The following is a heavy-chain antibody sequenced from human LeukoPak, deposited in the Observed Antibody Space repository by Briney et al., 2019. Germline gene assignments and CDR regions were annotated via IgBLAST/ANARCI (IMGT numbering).Heavy chain of an antibody. Sequence: GGSLRLSCAAPGFTFSSYWMSWVRQAPGKGLEWVANMNEDGSAKHYVDSVKGRFTISRDNAKNSLYLQMNSLRVEDTAVYYCARHLHWGWDYWGQGALVTVSS. D-gene: IGHD7-27*01. CDR2: MNEDGSAK. V-gene: IGHV3-7*05. CDR3: ARHLHWGWDY. J-gene: IGHJ4*02. CDR1: GFTFSSYW.